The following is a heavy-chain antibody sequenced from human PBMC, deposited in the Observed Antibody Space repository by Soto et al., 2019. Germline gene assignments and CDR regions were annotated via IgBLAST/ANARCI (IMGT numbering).Heavy chain of an antibody. J-gene: IGHJ4*02. CDR2: ISAYNGNT. CDR1: GYTFTSYG. Sequence: ASVKVSCKASGYTFTSYGISWVRQAPGQGLEWMGWISAYNGNTNYAQKLQGRVTMTTDTSTSTAYMELRSLRSDDTAVYYCARSALRFLEWLGVQDYWGQGTLVTVS. V-gene: IGHV1-18*04. D-gene: IGHD3-3*01. CDR3: ARSALRFLEWLGVQDY.